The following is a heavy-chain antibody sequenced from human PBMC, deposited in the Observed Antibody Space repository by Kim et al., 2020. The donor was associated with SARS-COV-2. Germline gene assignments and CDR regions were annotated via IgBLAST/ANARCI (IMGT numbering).Heavy chain of an antibody. D-gene: IGHD3-16*02. CDR1: GFTFSSYA. V-gene: IGHV3-23*01. J-gene: IGHJ3*02. CDR2: ISGSGGST. Sequence: GGSLRLSCAASGFTFSSYAMSWVRQAPGKGLEWVSAISGSGGSTYYADSVKGRFTISRDNSKNTLYLQMNSLRAEDTAVYYCAKYPNDYVWGSYRSDDDAFDIWGQGTMVTVSS. CDR3: AKYPNDYVWGSYRSDDDAFDI.